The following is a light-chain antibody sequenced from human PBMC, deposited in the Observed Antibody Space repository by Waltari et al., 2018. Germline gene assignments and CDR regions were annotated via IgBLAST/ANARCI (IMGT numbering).Light chain of an antibody. V-gene: IGLV3-19*01. CDR2: GHD. CDR1: SLRRYF. Sequence: SSELTQDPAVSVALGQTVRITCHGDSLRRYFASWYQQRPGQAPFLVLYGHDNRPSGIPDRFSGSTSGNTAALTITRAQAEDADVYYCRSRDSSSTRVFGGGTTLTV. J-gene: IGLJ3*02. CDR3: RSRDSSSTRV.